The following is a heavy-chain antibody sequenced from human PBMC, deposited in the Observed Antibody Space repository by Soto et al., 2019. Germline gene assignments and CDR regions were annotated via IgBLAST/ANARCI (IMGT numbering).Heavy chain of an antibody. D-gene: IGHD1-26*01. Sequence: QLQLQESGSGLVKPSQTLSLTCAVSGGSISSGGYSWSWIRQPPGKGLEWIGYIYPSGSTYYNPSLKSRVTISVDRSKNQFSLKLSSVTAADTAVYYCASSRGSTVPLDYWGQGTLVTVSS. CDR1: GGSISSGGYS. CDR2: IYPSGST. V-gene: IGHV4-30-2*01. J-gene: IGHJ4*02. CDR3: ASSRGSTVPLDY.